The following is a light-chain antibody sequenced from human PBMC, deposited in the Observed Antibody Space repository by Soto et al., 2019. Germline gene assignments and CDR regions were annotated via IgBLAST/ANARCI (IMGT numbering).Light chain of an antibody. CDR2: DVS. CDR3: CSSAGTYTSV. Sequence: QSALTQPRSVSGSPGQSVTISCTGTSSDVGGYNYVSWYQQHPGKAPKLMISDVSKRPSGVPDRFSGSKSGNTASLTISGLQAEAEAEYYCCSSAGTYTSVFGGGTKLTVL. CDR1: SSDVGGYNY. J-gene: IGLJ3*02. V-gene: IGLV2-11*01.